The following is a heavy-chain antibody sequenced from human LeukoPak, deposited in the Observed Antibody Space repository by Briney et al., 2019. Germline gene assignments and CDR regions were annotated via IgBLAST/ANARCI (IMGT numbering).Heavy chain of an antibody. V-gene: IGHV4-59*01. J-gene: IGHJ4*02. D-gene: IGHD2-15*01. CDR1: GGSISSYY. CDR2: IYYSGST. CDR3: ARGWSGDYVEY. Sequence: SETLSLTCTVSGGSISSYYWSWIRQPPGKGLEWIGYIYYSGSTNYNPSLKSRVTISVDTSKNQFSLKLSSVTAAVTAVYYCARGWSGDYVEYWGQGTLVTVSS.